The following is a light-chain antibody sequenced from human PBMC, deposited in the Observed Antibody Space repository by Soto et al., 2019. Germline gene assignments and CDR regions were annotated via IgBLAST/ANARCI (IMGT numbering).Light chain of an antibody. CDR3: QPYGSSPQT. Sequence: EIVLTQSPGTLSLSPGERATLSCRASQSVSSSYLAWYQQKPGQAPRLLIYGASSRATGIPDRFSGSGSGTDFTLTISRQEPEDLAVYYCQPYGSSPQTFGQGTKVEIK. CDR1: QSVSSSY. CDR2: GAS. V-gene: IGKV3-20*01. J-gene: IGKJ1*01.